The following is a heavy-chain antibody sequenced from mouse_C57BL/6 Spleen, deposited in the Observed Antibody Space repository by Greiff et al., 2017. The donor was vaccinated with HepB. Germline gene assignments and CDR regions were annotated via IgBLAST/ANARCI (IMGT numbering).Heavy chain of an antibody. Sequence: QVTLKESGPGILQSSQTLSLTCSFSGFSLSTSGMGVSWIRQPSGKGLEWLAHIYWDDDKRYNPSLKSRLTNSKDTSRNQVFLKITRVDTADTATYYWAREIYYGSSPYWYFDVWGTGTTVTVSS. D-gene: IGHD1-1*01. J-gene: IGHJ1*03. CDR3: AREIYYGSSPYWYFDV. CDR2: IYWDDDK. V-gene: IGHV8-12*01. CDR1: GFSLSTSGMG.